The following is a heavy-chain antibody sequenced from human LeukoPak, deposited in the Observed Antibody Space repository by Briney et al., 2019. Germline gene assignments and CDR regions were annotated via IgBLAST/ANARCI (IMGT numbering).Heavy chain of an antibody. CDR3: ARTSGRYPEYFQN. Sequence: SETLSLTCTVSAGSISSSLYYWGWIRQPPGKGLECIGSIYYSGSTYYNPSLKSRITISVDTSKNQFSLKLTSVTAADTGIYYCARTSGRYPEYFQNWGHGTLVTVSS. V-gene: IGHV4-39*01. J-gene: IGHJ1*01. CDR2: IYYSGST. D-gene: IGHD6-19*01. CDR1: AGSISSSLYY.